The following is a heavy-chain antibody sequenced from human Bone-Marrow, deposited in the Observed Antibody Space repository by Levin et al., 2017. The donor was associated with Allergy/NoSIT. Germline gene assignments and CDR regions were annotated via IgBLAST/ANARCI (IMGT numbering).Heavy chain of an antibody. CDR2: IRSDGYGATT. V-gene: IGHV3-49*03. CDR3: TRGSVKYSYGDAFDI. J-gene: IGHJ3*02. Sequence: GASVKVSCTASGFTIGDYAMSWFRQAPGKGLEWISFIRSDGYGATTEYAASVKGRFTISRDDSKSIAYLQMDSLTTEDTAVYFCTRGSVKYSYGDAFDIWGQGTRVTVSS. D-gene: IGHD5-18*01. CDR1: GFTIGDYA.